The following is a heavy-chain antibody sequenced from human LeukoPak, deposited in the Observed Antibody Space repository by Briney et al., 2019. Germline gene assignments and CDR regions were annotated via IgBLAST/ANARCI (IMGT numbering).Heavy chain of an antibody. V-gene: IGHV1-2*02. J-gene: IGHJ5*02. CDR3: ARRRKRLNWFDP. CDR2: INPNSGGT. Sequence: ASVKVSCKASGYTFTGYYMHWVRQAPGQGLEWMGWINPNSGGTNYARKFQGRVTMTRDTSISTAYMELSRLRSDDTAVYYCARRRKRLNWFDPWGQGTLVTVSS. CDR1: GYTFTGYY. D-gene: IGHD1-14*01.